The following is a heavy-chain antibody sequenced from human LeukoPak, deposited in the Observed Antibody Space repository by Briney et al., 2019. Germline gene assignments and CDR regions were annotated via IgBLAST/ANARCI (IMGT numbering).Heavy chain of an antibody. CDR3: AKDLNWGGR. CDR1: GFTFSNYA. Sequence: GGSLRLSCAASGFTFSNYAMAWVRQAPGKGLEWVSAITGDGDTSYADSVKGRFTNSRDNSHNTLYLQINSLRAEDTAVYYCAKDLNWGGRWGQGTLVTVSS. J-gene: IGHJ4*02. D-gene: IGHD7-27*01. V-gene: IGHV3-23*01. CDR2: ITGDGDT.